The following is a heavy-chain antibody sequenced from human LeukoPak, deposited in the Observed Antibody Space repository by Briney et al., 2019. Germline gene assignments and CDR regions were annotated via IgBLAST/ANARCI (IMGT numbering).Heavy chain of an antibody. CDR3: ARDIALAVAGSYYYYGMDV. CDR2: INPSGGST. CDR1: EYIFTNYY. Sequence: ASVKVSCKASEYIFTNYYMHWVRQAPGQGLEWMGIINPSGGSTSYAQKFQGRVTMTRDTSTSTVYMELSSLRSEDTAVYYCARDIALAVAGSYYYYGMDVWGQGTTVTVSS. J-gene: IGHJ6*02. V-gene: IGHV1-46*01. D-gene: IGHD6-19*01.